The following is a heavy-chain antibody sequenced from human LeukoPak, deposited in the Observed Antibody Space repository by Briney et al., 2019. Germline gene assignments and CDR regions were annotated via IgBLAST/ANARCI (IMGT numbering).Heavy chain of an antibody. D-gene: IGHD3-3*01. J-gene: IGHJ3*02. CDR2: ISAYNGNT. CDR1: GYTFTSYG. V-gene: IGHV1-18*01. CDR3: ARVSTYYDFWSGYQDAFDI. Sequence: ASVKVSCKASGYTFTSYGISRVRQAPGQGLEWMGWISAYNGNTNYAQKLQGRVTMTTDTSTSTAYMELRSLRSDDTAVYYCARVSTYYDFWSGYQDAFDIWGQGTMVTVSS.